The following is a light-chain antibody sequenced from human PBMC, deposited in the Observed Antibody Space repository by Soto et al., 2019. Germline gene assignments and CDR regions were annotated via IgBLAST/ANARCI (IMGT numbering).Light chain of an antibody. CDR1: SSDVGSYNL. J-gene: IGLJ2*01. V-gene: IGLV2-23*01. CDR2: EGS. CDR3: CSYAGSSIYVV. Sequence: QSVLPQPASVSGSPGQSITISCTGTSSDVGSYNLVSWYQQHPGKAPKLMIYEGSKRPSGVSNRFSGSKSGNTASLTISGLQAEDEADYYCCSYAGSSIYVVFGGGTKLTVL.